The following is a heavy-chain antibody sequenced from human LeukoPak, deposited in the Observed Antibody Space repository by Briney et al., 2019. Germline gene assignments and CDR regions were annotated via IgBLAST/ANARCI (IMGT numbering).Heavy chain of an antibody. CDR3: ARGGSKAAATFDY. D-gene: IGHD2-15*01. CDR1: GGSIRSYY. CDR2: IYTSGST. J-gene: IGHJ4*02. V-gene: IGHV4-4*07. Sequence: PSETLSLTCTVSGGSIRSYYWSWIRQPAGKGLEWIGHIYTSGSTSYNPSLKSRVTMSVDTSKNQFSLKLSSVTAADTAVYYCARGGSKAAATFDYWGQGTLVTVFS.